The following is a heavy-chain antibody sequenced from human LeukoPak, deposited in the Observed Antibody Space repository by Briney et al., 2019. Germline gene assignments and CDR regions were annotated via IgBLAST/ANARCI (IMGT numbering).Heavy chain of an antibody. J-gene: IGHJ4*02. Sequence: SETLSLTCAVSGGSISSSNWWSWVRQPPGKGLEWIGEIYHSGSTNYNPSLKSRVTISVDKSKNQFSLKLSSVTAADTAVYYCARDMSGWYPTWSDWGQGTLVTVSS. D-gene: IGHD6-19*01. CDR1: GGSISSSNW. CDR3: ARDMSGWYPTWSD. CDR2: IYHSGST. V-gene: IGHV4-4*02.